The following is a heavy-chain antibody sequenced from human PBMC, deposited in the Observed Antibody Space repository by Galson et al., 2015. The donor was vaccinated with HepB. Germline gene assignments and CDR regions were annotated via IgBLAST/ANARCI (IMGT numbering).Heavy chain of an antibody. D-gene: IGHD2-15*01. J-gene: IGHJ6*03. Sequence: SCKASGYTFTGYYMHWVRQAPGQGLEWMGRINPNSGGTNYAQKFQGRVTMTRDTSISTAYMELSRLRSDDTAVYYCARDPSHFYCSGGSCPSGYYYYYMDVWGKGTTVAVSS. V-gene: IGHV1-2*06. CDR1: GYTFTGYY. CDR3: ARDPSHFYCSGGSCPSGYYYYYMDV. CDR2: INPNSGGT.